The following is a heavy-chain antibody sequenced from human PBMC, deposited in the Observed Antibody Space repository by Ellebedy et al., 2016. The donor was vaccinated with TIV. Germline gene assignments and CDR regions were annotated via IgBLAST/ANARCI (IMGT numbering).Heavy chain of an antibody. V-gene: IGHV3-48*01. Sequence: GESLKISCAASGFTFSSFSMNWVRQAPGKGLEWLSYISSGSSTRYYADSVKGRFTISRDNAKNSLYLQMNSRRAEDTAVYYCSTGVVAGTFFDYWGQGTLVTVSS. D-gene: IGHD6-19*01. CDR3: STGVVAGTFFDY. J-gene: IGHJ4*02. CDR2: ISSGSSTR. CDR1: GFTFSSFS.